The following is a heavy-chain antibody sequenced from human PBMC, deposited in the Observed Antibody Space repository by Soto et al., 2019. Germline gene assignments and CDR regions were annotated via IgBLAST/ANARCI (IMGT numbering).Heavy chain of an antibody. CDR2: ISWDGLAQ. V-gene: IGHV3-30*18. Sequence: VQLMESGGGVVQPGRSLRLLCEASGFPFSRYGMHWVRQAPGMGLEWVAVISWDGLAQYYGDSVRGRFTISRDNSQSTLYLQMNSLRTEDTAIYYCAKETIQVGGPNYFDSGGQGVLVTVSS. CDR3: AKETIQVGGPNYFDS. D-gene: IGHD1-1*01. J-gene: IGHJ4*02. CDR1: GFPFSRYG.